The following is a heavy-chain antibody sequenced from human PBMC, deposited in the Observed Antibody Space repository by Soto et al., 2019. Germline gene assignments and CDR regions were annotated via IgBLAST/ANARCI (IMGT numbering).Heavy chain of an antibody. D-gene: IGHD6-19*01. V-gene: IGHV3-23*01. CDR1: GFTSS. CDR3: AHILVGQWLVPGGY. CDR2: SDFSGRLT. J-gene: IGHJ4*02. Sequence: EVQILESGGALIQPGGSLRLSCAASGFTSSMTWVRQAPGKGLEWVSASDFSGRLTYYADSVKGRFTIFRDTSVNTLFLQMNSLRTEDTAVYYCAHILVGQWLVPGGYWGPGTLVTVSS.